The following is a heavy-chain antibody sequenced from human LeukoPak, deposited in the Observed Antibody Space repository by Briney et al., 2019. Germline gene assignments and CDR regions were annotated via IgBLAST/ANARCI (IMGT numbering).Heavy chain of an antibody. CDR1: GFTFSSYA. CDR2: VSGSGGST. CDR3: ARTRSSSTSWYGQFYY. Sequence: GGSLRLSCAASGFTFSSYAMSWVRQAPGKGLECISGVSGSGGSTYYADSVKGRFTISRDNSKNTLYLQMNSLRAEYTAVYYCARTRSSSTSWYGQFYYWGQGTLVTVSS. V-gene: IGHV3-23*01. J-gene: IGHJ4*02. D-gene: IGHD6-13*01.